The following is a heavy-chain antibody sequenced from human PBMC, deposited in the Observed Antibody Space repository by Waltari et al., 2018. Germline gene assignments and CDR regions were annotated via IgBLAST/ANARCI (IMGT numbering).Heavy chain of an antibody. J-gene: IGHJ4*02. CDR2: MNPNSGNT. V-gene: IGHV1-8*01. CDR1: GYTFTSSD. Sequence: QVQLVQSGAEVKKPGASGNGSCKASGYTFTSSDINWLRQATGQGLEWMGWMNPNSGNTGYAQKFQGRVTMTRNTSISTAYMELSSLRSEDTAVYYCARGRRYCSGGSCYSYWGQGTLVTVSS. CDR3: ARGRRYCSGGSCYSY. D-gene: IGHD2-15*01.